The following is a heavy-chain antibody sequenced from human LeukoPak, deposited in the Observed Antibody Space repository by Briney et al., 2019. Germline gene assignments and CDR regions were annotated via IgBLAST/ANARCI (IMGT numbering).Heavy chain of an antibody. V-gene: IGHV3-23*01. CDR1: GFTFSSYA. CDR2: ISGSGGST. CDR3: ASPSSGQSFDI. J-gene: IGHJ3*02. D-gene: IGHD6-19*01. Sequence: GGSLRLSCAASGFTFSSYAMSWVRQAPGKGLGWVSAISGSGGSTYYADSVKGRFTISRDNSKNTLYLQMHSLRAEDTAVYYCASPSSGQSFDIWGQGTMVTVSS.